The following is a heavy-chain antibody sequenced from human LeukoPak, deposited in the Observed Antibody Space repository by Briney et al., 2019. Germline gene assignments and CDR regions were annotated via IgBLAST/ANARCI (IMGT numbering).Heavy chain of an antibody. Sequence: PGGSLRLSCAASGFTFSSYAMSWVRQAPGKGLEWVSAISGSGGSTYYADSVKGRFTISRDNSKNTLYLQMNSLRAEDTAVYYCAKGTWNYGGNPDYYYYYMDVWGEGTTVTVSS. J-gene: IGHJ6*03. CDR1: GFTFSSYA. D-gene: IGHD4-23*01. CDR3: AKGTWNYGGNPDYYYYYMDV. V-gene: IGHV3-23*01. CDR2: ISGSGGST.